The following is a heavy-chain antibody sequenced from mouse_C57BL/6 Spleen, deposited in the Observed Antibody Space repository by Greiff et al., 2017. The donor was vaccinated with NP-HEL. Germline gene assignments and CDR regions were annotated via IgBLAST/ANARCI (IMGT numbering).Heavy chain of an antibody. Sequence: EVMLVESGGGLVQPGGSMKLSRVASGFTFSNYWMNWVRQSPEKGLEWVAQIRLKSDNYATHYAESVKGRFTISRDDSKSSVYLQMNNLRAEDTGIYYCTGDGYWFAYWGQGTLVTVSA. V-gene: IGHV6-3*01. CDR2: IRLKSDNYAT. J-gene: IGHJ3*01. CDR3: TGDGYWFAY. CDR1: GFTFSNYW. D-gene: IGHD2-3*01.